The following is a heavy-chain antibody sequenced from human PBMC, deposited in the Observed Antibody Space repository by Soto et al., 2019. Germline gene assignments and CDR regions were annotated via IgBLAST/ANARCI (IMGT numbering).Heavy chain of an antibody. V-gene: IGHV1-69*13. Sequence: SVKVSCKASGGTFSSYAISWVRQAPGQGLEWMGGIIPIFGTANYAQKFQGRVTITADESTSTAYMELSSLRSEDTAVYYCARVSPPHSSSWTGYFNYWGQGTLVTVSS. D-gene: IGHD6-13*01. CDR3: ARVSPPHSSSWTGYFNY. CDR1: GGTFSSYA. J-gene: IGHJ4*02. CDR2: IIPIFGTA.